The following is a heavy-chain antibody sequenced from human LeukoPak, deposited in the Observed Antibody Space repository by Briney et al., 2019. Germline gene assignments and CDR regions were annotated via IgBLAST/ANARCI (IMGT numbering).Heavy chain of an antibody. CDR3: AGAHCGGDCYSGRAFDI. D-gene: IGHD2-21*02. CDR1: GDSISSSNW. Sequence: SETLSLTCIVSGDSISSSNWWSWVRQPPGKGLQWIGEIYHSGSTNYNPSLKSRVTISVDKSKNQFSLKLSSVTAADTAVYYCAGAHCGGDCYSGRAFDIWGQGTMVTVSS. CDR2: IYHSGST. V-gene: IGHV4-4*02. J-gene: IGHJ3*02.